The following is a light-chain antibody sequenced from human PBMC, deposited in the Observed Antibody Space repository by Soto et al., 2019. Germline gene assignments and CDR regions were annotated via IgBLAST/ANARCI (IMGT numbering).Light chain of an antibody. J-gene: IGKJ2*01. Sequence: EIVLTQSPGTLSLSPGERATLSCRASQSLTSTYFAWYQQKPGQPPRLLIYDASNRATGIPDRFSGSGSGTDFTLTISRLEPEDVAVYYCQQYGRSPHTFGLGTRLEIK. CDR3: QQYGRSPHT. CDR2: DAS. V-gene: IGKV3-20*01. CDR1: QSLTSTY.